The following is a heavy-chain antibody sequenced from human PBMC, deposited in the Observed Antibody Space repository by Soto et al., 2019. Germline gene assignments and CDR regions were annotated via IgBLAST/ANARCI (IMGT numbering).Heavy chain of an antibody. D-gene: IGHD2-15*01. V-gene: IGHV3-30-3*01. CDR3: ARRTVVSLFAY. J-gene: IGHJ4*02. Sequence: PGGSLRLSCAASGFTFSSYAMHWVRQAPGKGLEWVAIISYDGSNKYYADSVKGRFTISRDTSKNTLILQMNSLTAEDTAVYYCARRTVVSLFAYWGQGTLVTVSS. CDR1: GFTFSSYA. CDR2: ISYDGSNK.